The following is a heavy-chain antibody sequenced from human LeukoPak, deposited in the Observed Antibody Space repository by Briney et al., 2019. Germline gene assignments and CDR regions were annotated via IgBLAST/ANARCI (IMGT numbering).Heavy chain of an antibody. J-gene: IGHJ5*02. CDR1: GGSFSGYY. CDR3: ARATVVVVAATRYNWFDP. Sequence: SETLSLTCAVYGGSFSGYYWSWIRQPPGKGLEWIGEINHSGSANYNPSLKSRVTISVDTSKNQFSLKLSSVTAADTAVYYCARATVVVVAATRYNWFDPWGQGTLVTVSS. D-gene: IGHD2-15*01. V-gene: IGHV4-34*01. CDR2: INHSGSA.